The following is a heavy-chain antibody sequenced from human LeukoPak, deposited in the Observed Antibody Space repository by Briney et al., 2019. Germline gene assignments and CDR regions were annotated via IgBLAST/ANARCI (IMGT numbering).Heavy chain of an antibody. Sequence: SETLSLTCTVSGGSMTSDGNYWSWIRQSAGKGLEWIGYIYHSGNTNYNPSLKSRVTISVDTSKNQFSLNLISVTAADTAVYYCARAAFYSEYYFDSWGQGTLVTVSS. CDR3: ARAAFYSEYYFDS. CDR2: IYHSGNT. D-gene: IGHD3-3*02. J-gene: IGHJ4*02. V-gene: IGHV4-30-2*05. CDR1: GGSMTSDGNY.